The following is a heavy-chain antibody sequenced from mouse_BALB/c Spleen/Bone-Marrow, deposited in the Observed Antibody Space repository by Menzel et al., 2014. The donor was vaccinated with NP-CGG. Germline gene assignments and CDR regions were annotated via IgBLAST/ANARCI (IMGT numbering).Heavy chain of an antibody. Sequence: EVKLMESGGGLVQPGRSLKLSCAASGFDFSGFWMGWVRQAPGKGLEWIGEINPDSSTINYTPSLKDRFIISRDNAKNTLYLQMSKVRPEDTALYYCARLGYYGGFAYWGQGTLVTVSA. D-gene: IGHD2-3*01. CDR2: INPDSSTI. J-gene: IGHJ3*01. V-gene: IGHV4-1*02. CDR1: GFDFSGFW. CDR3: ARLGYYGGFAY.